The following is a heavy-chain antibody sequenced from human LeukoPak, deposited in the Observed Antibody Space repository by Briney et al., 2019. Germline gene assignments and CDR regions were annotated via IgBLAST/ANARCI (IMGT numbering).Heavy chain of an antibody. CDR3: ARGGTYYYDSSATTPIDDAFDI. J-gene: IGHJ3*02. CDR2: TYYRSKWYN. Sequence: SQTLSLTCAISGDSVSSNSAAWNWIRQSPSRGLEWLGRTYYRSKWYNDYAVSVKSRITINPDTSKNQFSLQLNSVTPEDTAVYYCARGGTYYYDSSATTPIDDAFDIWGQGTMVTVSS. V-gene: IGHV6-1*01. D-gene: IGHD3-22*01. CDR1: GDSVSSNSAA.